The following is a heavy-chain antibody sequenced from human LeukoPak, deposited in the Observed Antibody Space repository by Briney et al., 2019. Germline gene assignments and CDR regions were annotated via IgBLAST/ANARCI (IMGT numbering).Heavy chain of an antibody. CDR2: ISGSGGNT. Sequence: GGSLRLSCAASGFRFSSYAMSWVRQAPGKGLEWVSAISGSGGNTYDADSMKGRFTISRDDSKNTLYLQMNSLRAEDTAVYYCAKDFRSNYYGVFDYWGRGTLVTVSS. J-gene: IGHJ4*02. V-gene: IGHV3-23*01. D-gene: IGHD3-3*01. CDR1: GFRFSSYA. CDR3: AKDFRSNYYGVFDY.